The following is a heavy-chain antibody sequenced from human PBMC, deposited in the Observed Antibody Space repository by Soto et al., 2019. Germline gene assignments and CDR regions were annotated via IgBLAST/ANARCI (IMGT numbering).Heavy chain of an antibody. CDR2: VSSSGNAI. CDR3: ARGTATVYFDC. V-gene: IGHV3-11*01. CDR1: GFTLSDYY. J-gene: IGHJ4*02. D-gene: IGHD5-18*01. Sequence: QVQLVESGGGLVKPGGSLRLSCAASGFTLSDYYMSWIRQAPGKGLEWVSYVSSSGNAIYYADSVKGRFTISRDNAKDSLYRQMNSLRAEDTAVYYCARGTATVYFDCWGQGTLVTVSS.